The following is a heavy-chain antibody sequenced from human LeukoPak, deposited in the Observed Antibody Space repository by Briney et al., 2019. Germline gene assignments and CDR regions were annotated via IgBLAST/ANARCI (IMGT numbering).Heavy chain of an antibody. CDR2: IYYSGST. CDR3: ARTYCSSTSCYRHYYYYYGMDV. D-gene: IGHD2-2*01. Sequence: PSETLSLTCTVSGGSISSSSYYWGWIRQPPGKGLEWVGSIYYSGSTYYNPSLKSRVTISVDTSKNQFSLKLSSVTAADTAVYYCARTYCSSTSCYRHYYYYYGMDVWGQGTTVTVSS. J-gene: IGHJ6*02. V-gene: IGHV4-39*01. CDR1: GGSISSSSYY.